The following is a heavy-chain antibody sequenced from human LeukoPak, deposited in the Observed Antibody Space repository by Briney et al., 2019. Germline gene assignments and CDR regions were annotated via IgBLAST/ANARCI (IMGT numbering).Heavy chain of an antibody. CDR1: GFTFSSYE. CDR2: ISSSGSTI. J-gene: IGHJ6*03. Sequence: PGGSLRLSCAASGFTFSSYEMNRVRQAPGKGLEWVSYISSSGSTIYYADSVKGRFTISRDNAKNSLYLQMNSLRAEDTAVYYCARDPHTAMVPWYMDVWGKGTTVTVSS. D-gene: IGHD5-18*01. V-gene: IGHV3-48*03. CDR3: ARDPHTAMVPWYMDV.